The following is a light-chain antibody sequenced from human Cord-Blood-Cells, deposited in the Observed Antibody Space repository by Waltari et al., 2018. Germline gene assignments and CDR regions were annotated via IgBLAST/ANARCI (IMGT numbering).Light chain of an antibody. J-gene: IGKJ1*01. CDR2: WAS. CDR1: QSVLYSPNNKNY. V-gene: IGKV4-1*01. Sequence: DIVMTQSPDSLAVSLGERATINCKSRQSVLYSPNNKNYLAWYQQKPGQPPKLLIYWASTREAGVPDRFSGSGSGTDFTLTISILQAEDVAVYYCQQYYSTPPTFGQGTKVEIK. CDR3: QQYYSTPPT.